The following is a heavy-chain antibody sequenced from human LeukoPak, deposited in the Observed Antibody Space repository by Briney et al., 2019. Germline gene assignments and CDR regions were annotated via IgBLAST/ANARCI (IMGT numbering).Heavy chain of an antibody. CDR3: AKNRDSSDYPRDFDY. V-gene: IGHV3-30*02. Sequence: GGSLRLSCAASRFTFSSYGMHWVRQTPGKGLEWVAFIRHDGSYQQYVDSVKGRFTVSRDNSKDTVYLQMNNLRTEDTAVYYCAKNRDSSDYPRDFDYWGQGTLVTVSS. D-gene: IGHD3-22*01. CDR1: RFTFSSYG. J-gene: IGHJ4*02. CDR2: IRHDGSYQ.